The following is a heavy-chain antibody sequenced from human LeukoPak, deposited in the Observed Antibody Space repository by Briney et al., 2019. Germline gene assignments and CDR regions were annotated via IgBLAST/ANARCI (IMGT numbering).Heavy chain of an antibody. Sequence: GGSLRLSCAASGFTFNNYCMHWVRQAPGKGLVWVSRIKSDGSVSVNGDSVKDRVTVSRENATSTLYLQMNSLRVDDTAVYYCASGPSIFEIDYWGQGALVTVSS. D-gene: IGHD3-3*02. V-gene: IGHV3-74*01. CDR1: GFTFNNYC. J-gene: IGHJ4*02. CDR2: IKSDGSVS. CDR3: ASGPSIFEIDY.